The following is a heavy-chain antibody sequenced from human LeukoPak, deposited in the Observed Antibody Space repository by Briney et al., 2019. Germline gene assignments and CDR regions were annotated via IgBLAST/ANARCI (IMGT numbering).Heavy chain of an antibody. J-gene: IGHJ6*02. CDR1: GGSISSYY. Sequence: SETLSLTCTVSGGSISSYYWSWIRQPPGKGLEWIGNVYYSGSTNYNPSLKSRVTMSVDTSKNQFSLKVTSVTTADTAVYYCARGSGWSNYYYYYGMDVWGQGTTVTVSS. CDR3: ARGSGWSNYYYYYGMDV. D-gene: IGHD6-19*01. V-gene: IGHV4-59*01. CDR2: VYYSGST.